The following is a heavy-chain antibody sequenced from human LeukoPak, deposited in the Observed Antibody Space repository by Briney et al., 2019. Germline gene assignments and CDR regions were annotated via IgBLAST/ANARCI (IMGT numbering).Heavy chain of an antibody. Sequence: GGSLRLSCAASGFTFSNAWMSWVRQAPGKGLEWVSAISGSGGSTYYADSVKGRFTISRDNSKNTLYLQMNSLRAEDTAVYYCAKDDMIGEFWGQGTLVTVSS. CDR1: GFTFSNAW. D-gene: IGHD3-10*02. CDR3: AKDDMIGEF. J-gene: IGHJ4*02. CDR2: ISGSGGST. V-gene: IGHV3-23*01.